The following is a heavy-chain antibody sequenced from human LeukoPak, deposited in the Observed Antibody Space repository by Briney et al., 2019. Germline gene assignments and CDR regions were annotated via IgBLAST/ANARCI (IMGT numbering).Heavy chain of an antibody. D-gene: IGHD6-13*01. Sequence: PSETLSLTCTVSGGSISSYYWSWIRQPAGKGLEWIGRIYTSGSTNYNPSLKSRVTMSVDTSKNQFSLKLSSVTAADTAVYYCAREVAAADPNWFDPWGQGTLVTVSS. CDR3: AREVAAADPNWFDP. CDR1: GGSISSYY. V-gene: IGHV4-4*07. J-gene: IGHJ5*02. CDR2: IYTSGST.